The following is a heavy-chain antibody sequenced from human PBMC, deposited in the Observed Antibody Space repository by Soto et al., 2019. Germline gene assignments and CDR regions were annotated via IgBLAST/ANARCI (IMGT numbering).Heavy chain of an antibody. CDR1: GGSISSYY. Sequence: ASETLSLTCTVSGGSISSYYWSWIRQPPGKGLEWIGYIYYSGSTNYNPSLKSRVTISVDTSKNQFSLKLSSVTAADTAVYYCARETPHQAYDFWSGYYSADAFDIWGQGTMVTVSS. CDR2: IYYSGST. D-gene: IGHD3-3*01. CDR3: ARETPHQAYDFWSGYYSADAFDI. V-gene: IGHV4-59*01. J-gene: IGHJ3*02.